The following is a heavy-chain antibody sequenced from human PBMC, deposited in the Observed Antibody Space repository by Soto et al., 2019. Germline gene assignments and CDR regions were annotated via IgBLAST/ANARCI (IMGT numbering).Heavy chain of an antibody. J-gene: IGHJ5*02. V-gene: IGHV3-21*01. CDR1: GFTFSSYS. Sequence: GGSLRLSCAASGFTFSSYSMNWVRQAPGKGLEWVSSISSSSSYIYYADSVKGRFTISRDNAKNSLYLQMNSLRAEDTAVYYCASSYSSSWSSFDPWGQGTLVTVSS. CDR3: ASSYSSSWSSFDP. CDR2: ISSSSSYI. D-gene: IGHD6-13*01.